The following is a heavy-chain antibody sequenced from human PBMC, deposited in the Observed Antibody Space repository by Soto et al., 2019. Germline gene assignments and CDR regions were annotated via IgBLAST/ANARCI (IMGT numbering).Heavy chain of an antibody. CDR3: SRVVGATLSTPYYYYYYGMDV. CDR1: GGSISSSNW. D-gene: IGHD1-26*01. J-gene: IGHJ6*02. Sequence: SETLSLTCAVSGGSISSSNWWSWVRQPPGKGLEWIGEIYHSGSTNYNPSLKSRVTISVDKSKNQFSLKLSSVTAADTAVYYCSRVVGATLSTPYYYYYYGMDVWGQGTKVTGS. CDR2: IYHSGST. V-gene: IGHV4-4*02.